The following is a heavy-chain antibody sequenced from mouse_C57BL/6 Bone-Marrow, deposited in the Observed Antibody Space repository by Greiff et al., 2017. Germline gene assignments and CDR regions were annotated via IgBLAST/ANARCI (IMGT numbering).Heavy chain of an antibody. CDR1: EYEFPSHD. D-gene: IGHD2-2*01. CDR3: ARLLWLRRPTLYYCDY. CDR2: INSDGGST. J-gene: IGHJ2*01. Sequence: EVKLLESGGGLVQPGESLTLSCESNEYEFPSHDMSWVRKTPEKRLELVAAINSDGGSTYYPDTMERRFIISRDNTKKTLYLQMSSLRSEDKALYYCARLLWLRRPTLYYCDYWGQGTTLTVSS. V-gene: IGHV5-2*01.